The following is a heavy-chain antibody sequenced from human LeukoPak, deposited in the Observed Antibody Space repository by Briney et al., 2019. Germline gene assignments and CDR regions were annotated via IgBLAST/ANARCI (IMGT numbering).Heavy chain of an antibody. J-gene: IGHJ4*02. CDR2: LNPNSGNR. Sequence: GASVKVSCKASGYTFINYDINWVRQAPGQGLEWIGWLNPNSGNRGFARKFQDRVTLTRDTSISTAYMDLYSLTSEDTAVYYCARGNMIRFGGVYWGQGSLLTVSS. CDR3: ARGNMIRFGGVY. V-gene: IGHV1-8*01. CDR1: GYTFINYD. D-gene: IGHD3-16*01.